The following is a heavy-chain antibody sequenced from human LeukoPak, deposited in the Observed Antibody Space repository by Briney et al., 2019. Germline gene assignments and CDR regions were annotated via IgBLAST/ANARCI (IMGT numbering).Heavy chain of an antibody. D-gene: IGHD5-12*01. CDR3: AVGRGFAHGRLEE. CDR2: FHPPDDEA. J-gene: IGHJ4*02. CDR1: GYTFTSYD. V-gene: IGHV1-69-2*01. Sequence: ASVKVSCKASGYTFTSYDINWVRQAPGKGLEWMGRFHPPDDEAKYLERFDGRIAITADTSTDTSYLELKGLTSDDTALYFCAVGRGFAHGRLEEWGQGTLITVSS.